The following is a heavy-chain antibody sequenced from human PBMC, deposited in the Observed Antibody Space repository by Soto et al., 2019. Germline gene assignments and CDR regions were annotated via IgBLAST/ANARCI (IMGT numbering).Heavy chain of an antibody. CDR2: IYPGDFDT. D-gene: IGHD6-19*01. J-gene: IGHJ4*02. CDR3: ARHAEHISGSSIDY. CDR1: GYSSTSYW. V-gene: IGHV5-51*01. Sequence: PGESLKISCKGSGYSSTSYWIGWVRQMPGKGLEWMGIIYPGDFDTRYSPSFQGQVTISADKSNSTAYLQWSSLKASDTAMYYCARHAEHISGSSIDYWGQGTLVTVSS.